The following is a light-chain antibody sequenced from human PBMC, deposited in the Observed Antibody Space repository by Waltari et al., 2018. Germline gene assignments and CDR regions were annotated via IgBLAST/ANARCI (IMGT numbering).Light chain of an antibody. CDR1: HSVTYF. CDR2: AAS. J-gene: IGKJ4*01. V-gene: IGKV3-11*01. CDR3: QQRTNCLLT. Sequence: CSADHSVTYFVALLQQNPGQPPLLLICAASNLATIIPARFSGSSSRADFTLTSSSLDAEDFAVYCCQQRTNCLLTFGGGTKVEIK.